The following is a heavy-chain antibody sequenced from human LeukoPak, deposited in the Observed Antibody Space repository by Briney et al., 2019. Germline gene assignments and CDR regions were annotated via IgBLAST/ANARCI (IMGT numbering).Heavy chain of an antibody. D-gene: IGHD7-27*01. V-gene: IGHV4-59*01. CDR1: GGSLSSYY. CDR2: IYYSGST. CDR3: ASGWGFVDY. J-gene: IGHJ4*02. Sequence: PSETLSLTCTVSGGSLSSYYWSWIRQPLGKGLEGDGYIYYSGSTNYNPSLKRRITISVDTSKNQFSLKLSSVSAADTAVYYCASGWGFVDYWGQGTLVTVSS.